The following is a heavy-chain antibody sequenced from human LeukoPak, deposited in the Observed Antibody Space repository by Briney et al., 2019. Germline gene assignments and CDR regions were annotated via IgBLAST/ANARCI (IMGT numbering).Heavy chain of an antibody. CDR3: AKARQTRAYSGYDPPSNY. V-gene: IGHV1-18*01. CDR2: ISAYNGNT. CDR1: GYTFTSYG. J-gene: IGHJ4*02. D-gene: IGHD5-12*01. Sequence: ASVKVSCKASGYTFTSYGISWVRQAPGQGLEWMGWISAYNGNTNYAQKLQGRVTMTTDTSTSTAYMELRSLRSDDTAVYYCAKARQTRAYSGYDPPSNYWGQGTLVTVSS.